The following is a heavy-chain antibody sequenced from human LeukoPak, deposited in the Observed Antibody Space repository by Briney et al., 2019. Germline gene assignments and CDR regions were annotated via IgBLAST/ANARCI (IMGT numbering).Heavy chain of an antibody. V-gene: IGHV3-23*01. J-gene: IGHJ6*03. Sequence: GGSLRLSCTAYGFTFSDDAMSWVRQAPGKGLQWVSDIRASGDTTHYADSVKGRYTTTRDNSKNTLYLQMNSLRAEDTAVYYCAKNFASAWNYFMDVWGKGTTVTVS. CDR1: GFTFSDDA. CDR3: AKNFASAWNYFMDV. CDR2: IRASGDTT. D-gene: IGHD6-19*01.